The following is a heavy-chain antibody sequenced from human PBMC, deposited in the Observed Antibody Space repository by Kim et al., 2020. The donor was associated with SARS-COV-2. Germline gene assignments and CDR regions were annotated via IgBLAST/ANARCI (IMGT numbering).Heavy chain of an antibody. CDR2: IKQDGSEK. CDR3: AKDSGFWSGFFGYFVS. Sequence: GGSLRLSCVASGFSFSSYWMSWVRQTPGKGLEWVANIKQDGSEKYYVDSVKGRFTISRDNAKNSLFLQMNSLRAEDTAVYYCAKDSGFWSGFFGYFVSWG. J-gene: IGHJ4*03. D-gene: IGHD3-3*01. V-gene: IGHV3-7*01. CDR1: GFSFSSYW.